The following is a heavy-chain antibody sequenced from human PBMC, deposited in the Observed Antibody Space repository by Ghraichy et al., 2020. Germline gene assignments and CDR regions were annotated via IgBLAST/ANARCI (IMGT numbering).Heavy chain of an antibody. CDR1: GFTFSSYA. CDR3: AKDDYGGFYYFDY. J-gene: IGHJ4*02. V-gene: IGHV3-23*01. CDR2: ISGSGGST. D-gene: IGHD4-23*01. Sequence: LTCAASGFTFSSYAMSWVRQAPGKGLEWVSAISGSGGSTYYADSVKGRFTISRDNSKNTLYLQMNSLRAEDTAVYYCAKDDYGGFYYFDYWGQGTLVTVSS.